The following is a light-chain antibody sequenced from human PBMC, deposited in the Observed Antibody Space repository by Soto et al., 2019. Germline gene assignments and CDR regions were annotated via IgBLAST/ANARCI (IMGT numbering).Light chain of an antibody. Sequence: QSALTQPRSVSGSPGQSVTISCTGTSSDVGGYNYVSWYQQHPGKAPKLIIYNVNERPSGVPDRFSGSKSGNTASLTISGLQAEDEADYYCCSYAGSYSYVFGSETKVTVL. J-gene: IGLJ1*01. CDR2: NVN. V-gene: IGLV2-11*01. CDR1: SSDVGGYNY. CDR3: CSYAGSYSYV.